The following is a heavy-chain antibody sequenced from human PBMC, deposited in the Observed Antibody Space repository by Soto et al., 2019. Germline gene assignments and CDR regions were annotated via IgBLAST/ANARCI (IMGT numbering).Heavy chain of an antibody. CDR2: ISGSGGST. D-gene: IGHD1-26*01. CDR3: SGLRRWVGATSDRAFDI. Sequence: EAPLLESGGDLVQPGGSLRLSCAASGFTFSSYAMSWVRQAPGKGLEWVSAISGSGGSTYYADSVKGRFTISRDNSKKTVFLQMNSLRADDTAVYYCSGLRRWVGATSDRAFDIWGQGTMVTVSS. J-gene: IGHJ3*02. V-gene: IGHV3-23*01. CDR1: GFTFSSYA.